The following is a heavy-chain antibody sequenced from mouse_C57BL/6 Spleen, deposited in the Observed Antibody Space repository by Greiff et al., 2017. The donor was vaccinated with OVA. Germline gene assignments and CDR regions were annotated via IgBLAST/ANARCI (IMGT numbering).Heavy chain of an antibody. V-gene: IGHV1-82*01. CDR3: ARGHGRGYFDY. CDR1: GYAFSSSW. CDR2: IYPGDGDT. Sequence: QVQLQQSGPELVKPGASVKISCKASGYAFSSSWMNWVKQRPGKGLEWIGRIYPGDGDTNYNGKFKGKATLTADKSSSTAYMQLNSLTSEDSAVYFCARGHGRGYFDYWGQGTTLTVSS. D-gene: IGHD6-1*01. J-gene: IGHJ2*01.